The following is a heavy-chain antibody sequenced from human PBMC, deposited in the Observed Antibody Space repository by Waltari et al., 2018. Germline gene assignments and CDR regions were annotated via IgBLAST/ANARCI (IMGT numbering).Heavy chain of an antibody. Sequence: QVHLVQSGAAVRKPGASVKVSCKGSGSTFAGYYIQWLRQAPGQGLEWMGWIDPNTGGTKLAQKFQGRVTMTRDTSINTVYMELSSLGSDDTAVYYCARDLYDSRVPGDYFDYWGQGTLVTVAS. CDR3: ARDLYDSRVPGDYFDY. J-gene: IGHJ4*02. CDR1: GSTFAGYY. V-gene: IGHV1-2*02. CDR2: IDPNTGGT. D-gene: IGHD3-16*01.